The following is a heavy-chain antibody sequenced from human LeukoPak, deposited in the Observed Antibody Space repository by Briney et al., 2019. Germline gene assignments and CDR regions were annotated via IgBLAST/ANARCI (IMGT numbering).Heavy chain of an antibody. Sequence: SETLSLTCAVYGGSFSDYYWSWIRPPPGKGLEWVGEINHSGSTNYNPSLKSRVTMSVDTSKNQFSLKLSSVTAADTAVYYCAREGLNMVRGVIPKEAWGWFDPWGQGTLVTVSS. V-gene: IGHV4-34*01. CDR1: GGSFSDYY. D-gene: IGHD3-10*01. CDR2: INHSGST. CDR3: AREGLNMVRGVIPKEAWGWFDP. J-gene: IGHJ5*02.